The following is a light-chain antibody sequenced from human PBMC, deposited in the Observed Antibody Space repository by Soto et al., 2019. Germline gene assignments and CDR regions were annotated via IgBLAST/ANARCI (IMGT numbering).Light chain of an antibody. CDR1: QSVSSSY. Sequence: EIVLTQSPGTLSLSPGERATLSCRASQSVSSSYLAWYQQKPGQPPRLLIYAASTRATEVPARFSGGGSETEFTLTISSLQSEDFAVYFCQQYNIWPLWTFGQGTKVDI. CDR3: QQYNIWPLWT. CDR2: AAS. J-gene: IGKJ1*01. V-gene: IGKV3-15*01.